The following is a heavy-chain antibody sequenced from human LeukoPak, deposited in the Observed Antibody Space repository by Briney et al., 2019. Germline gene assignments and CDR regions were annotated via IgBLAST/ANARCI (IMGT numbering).Heavy chain of an antibody. D-gene: IGHD2/OR15-2a*01. J-gene: IGHJ4*02. CDR1: GFTFKNYA. CDR2: ISQSGDGT. V-gene: IGHV3-64*01. Sequence: GGSLRLSCAASGFTFKNYAMHWARQAPGKGLEYVSAISQSGDGTYYANSAQDRFTISRDNSKNTLFLQMGSLTTEDVAVYYCARAVLAHYYFDYWGQGTLVTVSS. CDR3: ARAVLAHYYFDY.